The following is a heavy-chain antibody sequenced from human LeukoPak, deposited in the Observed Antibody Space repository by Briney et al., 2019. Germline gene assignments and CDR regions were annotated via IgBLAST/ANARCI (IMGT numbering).Heavy chain of an antibody. CDR3: ARLTGYFDY. J-gene: IGHJ4*02. V-gene: IGHV4-39*01. CDR1: GGSISSGSYY. CDR2: IYYSGST. D-gene: IGHD7-27*01. Sequence: SETLSLTCTVSGGSISSGSYYWGWIRQPPGKGLEWIGSIYYSGSTYYNPSLKSRVTISVDTSKNQFSLKLSSVTAADTAVYYCARLTGYFDYWGQGTLVTVSS.